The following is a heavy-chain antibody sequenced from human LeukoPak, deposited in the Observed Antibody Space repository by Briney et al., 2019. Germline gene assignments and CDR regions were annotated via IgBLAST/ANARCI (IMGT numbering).Heavy chain of an antibody. V-gene: IGHV3-7*03. CDR1: GFTFSSYW. J-gene: IGHJ5*02. Sequence: QAGGCLRLSCAASGFTFSSYWMSWVRQAPGKGLEWVANIKQDGSEKYYVDSVKGRFTISRDNAKNSLYLQMNSLRAEDTAVYYCARVDRIGNYYGSPGWFDPWGQGTLVTVSS. CDR3: ARVDRIGNYYGSPGWFDP. CDR2: IKQDGSEK. D-gene: IGHD3-10*01.